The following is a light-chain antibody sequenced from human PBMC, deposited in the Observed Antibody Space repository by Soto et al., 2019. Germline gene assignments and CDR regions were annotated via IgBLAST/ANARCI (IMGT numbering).Light chain of an antibody. V-gene: IGLV3-1*01. Sequence: SYELTQPPSVSVSPGQTASITCSGDKLGDKYACWYQQKPGQSPVLVIYQDSKRPSGIPERFSGSNSGNTATLTISGTQAXXXXXXXXXXWDXXXVVFGGGTKL. J-gene: IGLJ2*01. CDR2: QDS. CDR1: KLGDKY. CDR3: XXWDXXXVV.